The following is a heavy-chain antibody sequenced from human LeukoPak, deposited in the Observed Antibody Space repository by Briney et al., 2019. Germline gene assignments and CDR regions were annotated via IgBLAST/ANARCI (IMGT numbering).Heavy chain of an antibody. J-gene: IGHJ4*02. V-gene: IGHV4-34*01. CDR3: ARDRNTDFWSGYYTNYFDY. CDR1: GGSFSGYY. Sequence: SETLSLTCAVYGGSFSGYYWSWIRQPPGKGLEWIGSIYYSGSTYYNPSLKSRVTISVDTSKNQFSLKLSSVTAADTAVYYCARDRNTDFWSGYYTNYFDYWGQGALVTVSS. CDR2: IYYSGST. D-gene: IGHD3-3*01.